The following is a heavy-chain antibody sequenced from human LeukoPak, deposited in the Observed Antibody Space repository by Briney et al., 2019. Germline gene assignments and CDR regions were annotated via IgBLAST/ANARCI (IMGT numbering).Heavy chain of an antibody. CDR2: IYSGGST. D-gene: IGHD2-15*01. CDR3: ARGYQGSGHFDY. CDR1: GFTVSSNY. J-gene: IGHJ4*02. V-gene: IGHV3-53*01. Sequence: PGGSLRLSCAVSGFTVSSNYMSWVRQAPGKGLEWVSVIYSGGSTYYADSVKGRSTISRDNSKNTLYLQMNSLRAEDTAVYYCARGYQGSGHFDYWGQGTLVTVSS.